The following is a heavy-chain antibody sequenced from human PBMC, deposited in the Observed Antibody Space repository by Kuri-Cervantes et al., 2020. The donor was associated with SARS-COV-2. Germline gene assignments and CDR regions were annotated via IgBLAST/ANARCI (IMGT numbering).Heavy chain of an antibody. D-gene: IGHD3-22*01. J-gene: IGHJ6*03. Sequence: GESLKISCAASGFTFSSYSMNWVRQAPGKGLEWVSYISSSSSTIYYADSVKGRFTISRDNAKSSLYLQMNSLRAEDTAVYYCARMRDSSGYSVYYYYYMDVWGKGTTVTVSS. CDR2: ISSSSSTI. V-gene: IGHV3-48*01. CDR1: GFTFSSYS. CDR3: ARMRDSSGYSVYYYYYMDV.